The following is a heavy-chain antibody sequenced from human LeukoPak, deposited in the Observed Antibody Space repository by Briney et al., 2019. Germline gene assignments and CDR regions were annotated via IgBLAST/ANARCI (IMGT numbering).Heavy chain of an antibody. CDR1: GGSISSSNYY. J-gene: IGHJ4*02. CDR2: IYYSGIT. D-gene: IGHD2-2*01. Sequence: MASETLSLTCTVSGGSISSSNYYWGWIRQPPGKGLEWIGSIYYSGITYYNPSLKSRVTISVETSNDQFSLKLSSVTAADTAMYYCARLLIYCSSTSCHFDYWGQGTPVTVSS. CDR3: ARLLIYCSSTSCHFDY. V-gene: IGHV4-39*01.